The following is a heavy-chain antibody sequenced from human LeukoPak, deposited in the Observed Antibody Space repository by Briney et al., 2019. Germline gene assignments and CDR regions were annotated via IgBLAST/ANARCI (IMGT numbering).Heavy chain of an antibody. CDR1: GFTFSSYS. D-gene: IGHD1-26*01. Sequence: GGSLRLSCAASGFTFSSYSMNWVRQAPGKGLEWVSSISSSSSYISYADSVKGRFTISRDNAKNSLYLQMNSLRAEDTAVYYCARVGATLDYWGQGTLVTVSS. J-gene: IGHJ4*02. CDR2: ISSSSSYI. CDR3: ARVGATLDY. V-gene: IGHV3-21*04.